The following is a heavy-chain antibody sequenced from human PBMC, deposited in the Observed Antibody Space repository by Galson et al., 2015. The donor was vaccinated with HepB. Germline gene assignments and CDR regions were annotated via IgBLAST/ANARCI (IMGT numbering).Heavy chain of an antibody. D-gene: IGHD6-6*01. J-gene: IGHJ6*03. V-gene: IGHV4-34*01. CDR2: INHSGST. CDR3: ARVSAARDYYYMDV. CDR1: GGSFSGYY. Sequence: ETLSLTCAVYGGSFSGYYWSWIRQPPGKGLEWIGEINHSGSTNYNPSLKSRVTISVDTSKNQFSLKLSSVTAADTAVYYCARVSAARDYYYMDVWGKGTTVTVSS.